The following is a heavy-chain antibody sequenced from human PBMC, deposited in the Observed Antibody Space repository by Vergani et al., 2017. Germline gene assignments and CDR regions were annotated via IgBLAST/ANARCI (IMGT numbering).Heavy chain of an antibody. J-gene: IGHJ4*02. CDR1: GGSINSPPYY. V-gene: IGHV4-61*02. D-gene: IGHD2-15*01. CDR3: ARGSCLGGSCYKPLFDY. CDR2: IHTSGST. Sequence: QVQLQESGPGLVKPSQTLSLTCTVSGGSINSPPYYWSWIRQPAGKGLEWIGRIHTSGSTNYNPSLKSRVTMSEDTSKNQFSLNLTSVTAADTAVYFCARGSCLGGSCYKPLFDYWVQGILVTVSS.